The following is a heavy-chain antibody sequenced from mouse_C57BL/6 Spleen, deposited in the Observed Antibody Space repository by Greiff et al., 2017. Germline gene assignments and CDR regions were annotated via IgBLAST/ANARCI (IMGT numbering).Heavy chain of an antibody. CDR2: LDPGSGKK. CDR1: GYTFTDYY. CDR3: AGGITTVDYSMDY. D-gene: IGHD1-1*01. J-gene: IGHJ4*01. V-gene: IGHV1-76*01. Sequence: QVQLKQSGAELVRPGASVKLSCKASGYTFTDYYINWVKQRPGQGLEWIARLDPGSGKKYYNEKFKGKATMTAEKSSSTAYMQLVSLTSEDSAVYFCAGGITTVDYSMDYWGQGTSVTVSS.